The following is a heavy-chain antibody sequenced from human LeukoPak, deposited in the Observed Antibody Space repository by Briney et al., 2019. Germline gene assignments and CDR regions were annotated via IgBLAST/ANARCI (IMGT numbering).Heavy chain of an antibody. V-gene: IGHV1-69*04. CDR1: GGTFSSYA. D-gene: IGHD4-23*01. CDR2: IIPILGIA. CDR3: ANYGGNYGADY. Sequence: EASVKVSCKASGGTFSSYANSWVRQAPGQGLEWMGRIIPILGIANYAQKFQGRVTITADKFTSTAYMELSSLRSEDTAVYYCANYGGNYGADYWGQGTLVTVSS. J-gene: IGHJ4*02.